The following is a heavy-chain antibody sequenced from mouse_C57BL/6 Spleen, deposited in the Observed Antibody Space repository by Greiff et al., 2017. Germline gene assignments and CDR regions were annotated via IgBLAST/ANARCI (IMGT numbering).Heavy chain of an antibody. CDR3: ARKGRYYAMDY. CDR2: IYPGSGNT. V-gene: IGHV1-76*01. Sequence: QVQLKESGAELVRPGASVKLSCKASGYTFTDYYINWVKQRPGQGLEWIARIYPGSGNTYYNEKFKGKATLTAEKSSSTAYMQLSSLTSEDSAVYFCARKGRYYAMDYWGQGTSVTVSS. J-gene: IGHJ4*01. CDR1: GYTFTDYY.